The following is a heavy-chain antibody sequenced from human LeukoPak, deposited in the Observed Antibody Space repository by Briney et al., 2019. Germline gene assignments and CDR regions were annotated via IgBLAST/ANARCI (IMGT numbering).Heavy chain of an antibody. CDR3: ARGGYYYDSSGFTPTDY. J-gene: IGHJ4*02. D-gene: IGHD3-22*01. CDR2: ISSSSSYI. CDR1: GFTFSSYS. V-gene: IGHV3-21*01. Sequence: PGGSLRLSCAASGFTFSSYSMNWVRHAPRKGLEWVSSISSSSSYIYYADSVKGRFTISRDNAKNSLYLQMNSLRAGDTAVYYCARGGYYYDSSGFTPTDYWGQGTLVTVSS.